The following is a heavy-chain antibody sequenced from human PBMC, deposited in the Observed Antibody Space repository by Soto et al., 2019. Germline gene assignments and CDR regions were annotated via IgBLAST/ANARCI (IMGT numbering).Heavy chain of an antibody. CDR3: ATSPRFAFDI. V-gene: IGHV4-61*01. CDR1: GGSVNSVNYY. CDR2: IYSSGST. J-gene: IGHJ3*02. Sequence: QVPLQESGPGLVKPSETLSLSCSVSGGSVNSVNYYWSWIRQPPGKGLEWIGYIYSSGSTNYNPSLKSRVTISVDTSKNQLSLRLNSVTTADTAVYYCATSPRFAFDIWGQGTMVTVSS.